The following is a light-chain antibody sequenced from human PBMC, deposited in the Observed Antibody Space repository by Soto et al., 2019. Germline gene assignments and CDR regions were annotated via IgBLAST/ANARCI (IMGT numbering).Light chain of an antibody. Sequence: DIQMTQSPSTLSASVGDRVTITCRASQSVNSWLAWYQQKPGKAPKVLIYDASSLESGVPSRFSGRVSGSEFTLTISSLQPDDFATYYCQQYNGPPWTFGQGTKVDIK. CDR3: QQYNGPPWT. J-gene: IGKJ1*01. CDR2: DAS. CDR1: QSVNSW. V-gene: IGKV1-5*01.